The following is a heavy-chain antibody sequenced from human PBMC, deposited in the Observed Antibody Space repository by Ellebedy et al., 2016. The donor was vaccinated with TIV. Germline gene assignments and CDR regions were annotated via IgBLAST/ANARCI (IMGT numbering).Heavy chain of an antibody. CDR2: IRYDGSYT. D-gene: IGHD1-1*01. Sequence: GGSLRLSCATSGFTFSHYGMHWVRQAPGKGLEWVAFIRYDGSYTVYADSVKGRFTISRDNSNDTLYLRINSLRTEDTAVYYCAKGYDWHDVVPTNWGQGTLVTVSS. V-gene: IGHV3-30*02. J-gene: IGHJ4*02. CDR1: GFTFSHYG. CDR3: AKGYDWHDVVPTN.